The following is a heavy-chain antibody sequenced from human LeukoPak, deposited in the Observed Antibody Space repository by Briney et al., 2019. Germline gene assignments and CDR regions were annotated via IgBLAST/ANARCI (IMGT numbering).Heavy chain of an antibody. CDR2: INSNSGGT. Sequence: GASVKVSCKASGYTFIGHYMHWVRQAPGQGLEWMGWINSNSGGTNYAQKFQGSVIMTRDTSISTAYMELSRLKSDDTAVYYCARGRIHSWSDAFDIWGQGTTGTVSS. CDR1: GYTFIGHY. V-gene: IGHV1-2*02. D-gene: IGHD5-18*01. J-gene: IGHJ3*02. CDR3: ARGRIHSWSDAFDI.